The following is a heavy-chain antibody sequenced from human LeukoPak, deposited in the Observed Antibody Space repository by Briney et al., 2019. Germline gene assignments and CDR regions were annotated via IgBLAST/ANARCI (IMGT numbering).Heavy chain of an antibody. J-gene: IGHJ4*02. Sequence: GGSLRLSCAASGFTFSSYSLNWVRQAPGKGLEWVSSISSSSSYIYYADSVKGRFTISRDNAKNSLYLQMNSLRAEDTAVYYCARVNSYGYPEFDYWGQGTLVTVSS. CDR1: GFTFSSYS. V-gene: IGHV3-21*01. CDR3: ARVNSYGYPEFDY. D-gene: IGHD5-18*01. CDR2: ISSSSSYI.